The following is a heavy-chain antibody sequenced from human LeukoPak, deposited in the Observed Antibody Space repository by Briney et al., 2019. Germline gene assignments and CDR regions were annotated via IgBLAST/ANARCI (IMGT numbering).Heavy chain of an antibody. Sequence: SGGSLRLSCAASGFTFSGHWMSWVRQAPGKGLEWVANINQGDSDKYYVDSVKGRFTISRDNANNLLYLQMNSLRGEDTAVYYCTRDRSRAEDDWGQGTLVTVSS. D-gene: IGHD1-14*01. CDR3: TRDRSRAEDD. J-gene: IGHJ4*02. CDR1: GFTFSGHW. V-gene: IGHV3-7*01. CDR2: INQGDSDK.